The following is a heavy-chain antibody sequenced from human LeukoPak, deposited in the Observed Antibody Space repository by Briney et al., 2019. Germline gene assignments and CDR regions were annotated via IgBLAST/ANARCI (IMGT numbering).Heavy chain of an antibody. CDR1: GDFISSSRYY. D-gene: IGHD2-15*01. V-gene: IGHV4-39*01. Sequence: SETLSLTCIVSGDFISSSRYYWGWIRQPPGKGLEWIASISYSGSTYYNPSLKSRVTISVDTSKNQFSLRLSSVTAADTAVYYCARLVVVVAATSEPRFDYWGQGTLVTVSS. J-gene: IGHJ4*02. CDR2: ISYSGST. CDR3: ARLVVVVAATSEPRFDY.